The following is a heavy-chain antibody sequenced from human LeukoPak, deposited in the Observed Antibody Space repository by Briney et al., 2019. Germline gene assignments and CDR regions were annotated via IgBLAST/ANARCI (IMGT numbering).Heavy chain of an antibody. V-gene: IGHV1-8*01. J-gene: IGHJ4*02. CDR3: ARVTSGSYYFVDY. D-gene: IGHD1-26*01. Sequence: ASVKVSCKASGYTFTSYDINWVRQATGQGLEWMGWMNPNSGNTGYAQKFQGRVTMTRNTSISTAYMELSSLRSEDAAVYYCARVTSGSYYFVDYWGQGTLVTVSS. CDR2: MNPNSGNT. CDR1: GYTFTSYD.